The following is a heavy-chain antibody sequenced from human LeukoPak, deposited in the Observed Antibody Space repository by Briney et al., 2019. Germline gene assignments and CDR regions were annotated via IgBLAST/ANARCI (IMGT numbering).Heavy chain of an antibody. Sequence: GASVKVSCKASGYTFTSYGISWVRQAPGQGLEWMGWISAYNGNTNYAQKLQGRVTMTTDTSTSTAYMELRSLGSDDTAVYYCARNYCSGGSCYSDFDHWGQGTLVTVPS. J-gene: IGHJ4*02. CDR3: ARNYCSGGSCYSDFDH. D-gene: IGHD2-15*01. CDR2: ISAYNGNT. CDR1: GYTFTSYG. V-gene: IGHV1-18*01.